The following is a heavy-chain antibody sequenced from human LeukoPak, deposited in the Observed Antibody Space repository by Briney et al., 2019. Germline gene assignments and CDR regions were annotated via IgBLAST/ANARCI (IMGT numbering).Heavy chain of an antibody. CDR3: ARADILTGYYYFDY. D-gene: IGHD3-9*01. CDR1: GGSISSGDYY. CDR2: IYYSGST. J-gene: IGHJ4*02. Sequence: SQTLSLTCTVSGGSISSGDYYWSWIRQPPGKGLEWIGYIYYSGSTYYNPSLKSRVTISVDTPKNQFSLKLSSVIAADTAVYYCARADILTGYYYFDYWGQGTLVTVSS. V-gene: IGHV4-30-4*01.